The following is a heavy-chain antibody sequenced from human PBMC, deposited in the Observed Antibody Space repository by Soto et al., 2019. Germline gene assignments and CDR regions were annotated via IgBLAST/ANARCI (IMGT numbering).Heavy chain of an antibody. CDR3: ARRPPGGILNWLFCDY. V-gene: IGHV3-23*01. D-gene: IGHD3-22*01. CDR1: GFTFSRYA. CDR2: ISGSGGST. Sequence: GVSLRLSCAASGFTFSRYAMSWVRQAPGKGLEWVSAISGSGGSTYYADSVKGRFTISRDNSKNTLYLQMNSLRAEDTAVYYCARRPPGGILNWLFCDYWCRDTLVGISS. J-gene: IGHJ4*01.